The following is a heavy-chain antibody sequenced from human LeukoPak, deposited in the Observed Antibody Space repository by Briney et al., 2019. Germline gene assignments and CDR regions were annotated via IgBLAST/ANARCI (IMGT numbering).Heavy chain of an antibody. CDR3: ARIFSGSSSSRYYYYYYMDV. CDR2: IYYNGST. D-gene: IGHD6-6*01. CDR1: GGSISSHY. V-gene: IGHV4-59*11. J-gene: IGHJ6*03. Sequence: SETLSLTCTVSGGSISSHYWSWIRQPPGKGLEWIGYIYYNGSTNYNPSLKSRVTISVDTSKNQFSLKLSSVTAADTAVYYCARIFSGSSSSRYYYYYYMDVWGKGTTVTVSS.